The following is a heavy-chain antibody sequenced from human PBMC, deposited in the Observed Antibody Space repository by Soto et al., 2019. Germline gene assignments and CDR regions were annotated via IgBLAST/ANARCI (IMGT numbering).Heavy chain of an antibody. CDR2: IYPGDSDT. J-gene: IGHJ6*02. CDR3: ARPSYSSSRYSGMDV. Sequence: LGESLKISCKGSGYSFTSYWIGWVRQMPGKGLEWMGIIYPGDSDTRYSPSFEGQVTISADKSITTAYLQWSSLKASDTAMYYCARPSYSSSRYSGMDVWGQGTTVTVSS. D-gene: IGHD6-6*01. V-gene: IGHV5-51*01. CDR1: GYSFTSYW.